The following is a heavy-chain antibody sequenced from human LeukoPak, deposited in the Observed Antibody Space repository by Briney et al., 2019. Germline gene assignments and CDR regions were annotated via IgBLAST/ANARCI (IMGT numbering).Heavy chain of an antibody. CDR1: GYTFTSYG. CDR2: ISAYNGNT. V-gene: IGHV1-18*01. D-gene: IGHD6-19*01. CDR3: ARSRSGDPLYYFDY. J-gene: IGHJ4*02. Sequence: ASVKVSCKASGYTFTSYGISWVRQAPGQGLEWMGWISAYNGNTNYAQKLQGRVTMTTDTSTSTACMELRSLRSDDTAVYYCARSRSGDPLYYFDYWGQGTLVTVSS.